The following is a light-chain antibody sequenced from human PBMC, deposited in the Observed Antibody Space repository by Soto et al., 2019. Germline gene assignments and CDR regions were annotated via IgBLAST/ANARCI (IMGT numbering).Light chain of an antibody. V-gene: IGLV2-23*01. Sequence: QSLLTQPASVSGSPGQSISISCTGTSSDVGSYNRVSWYQQHPGKAPKLLIYEGSKRPSGVSNRFSSSKSESGNTASLTISGLQTEDEAAYYCCSYTGSGTIYVVGIGTKVTVL. CDR1: SSDVGSYNR. J-gene: IGLJ1*01. CDR3: CSYTGSGTIYV. CDR2: EGS.